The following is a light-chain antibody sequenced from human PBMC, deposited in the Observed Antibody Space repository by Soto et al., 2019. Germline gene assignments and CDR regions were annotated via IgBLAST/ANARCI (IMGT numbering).Light chain of an antibody. V-gene: IGKV3-20*01. Sequence: EIVLTQSPGALSLSPGERATLSCSASQRVSSGYLAWYQQKPGQAPRLLISDASNRAPGIPDRFSGSGSGTDFTLTISRLEPEDFAVYYCQQYGSSPLTFGGGTKVDIK. J-gene: IGKJ4*01. CDR2: DAS. CDR3: QQYGSSPLT. CDR1: QRVSSGY.